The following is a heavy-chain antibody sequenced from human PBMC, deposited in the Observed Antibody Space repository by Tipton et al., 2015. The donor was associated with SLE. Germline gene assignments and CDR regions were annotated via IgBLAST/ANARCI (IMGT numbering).Heavy chain of an antibody. V-gene: IGHV3-23*01. J-gene: IGHJ2*01. CDR2: ISGSGGST. Sequence: SLRLSCAASGFTFSNYAMSWVRQAPGKGLEWVSGISGSGGSTYYADSVKGWFTISRDNSKKTLYLQMNSLRAEDTAVYYCAKGSQSFTMVRGVKRYDWYFDLWGRGTLVTVSS. CDR1: GFTFSNYA. CDR3: AKGSQSFTMVRGVKRYDWYFDL. D-gene: IGHD3-10*01.